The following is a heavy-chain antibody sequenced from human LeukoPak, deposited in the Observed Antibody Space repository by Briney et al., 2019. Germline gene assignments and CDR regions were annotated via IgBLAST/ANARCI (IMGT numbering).Heavy chain of an antibody. V-gene: IGHV3-7*01. CDR1: GFTFSSYW. Sequence: GGSLRLSCAASGFTFSSYWVSWVRQAPGKGLEWVANIKQDGSEKYYVDSVKGRFTISRDNAKNSLFLQMNSLRAEDTAIYYCAKVQDGSFWYEYFQHWGQGTLVTVSS. D-gene: IGHD6-19*01. CDR3: AKVQDGSFWYEYFQH. J-gene: IGHJ1*01. CDR2: IKQDGSEK.